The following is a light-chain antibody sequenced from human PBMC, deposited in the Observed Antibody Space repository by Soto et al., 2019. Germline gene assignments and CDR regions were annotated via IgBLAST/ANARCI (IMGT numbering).Light chain of an antibody. CDR3: MQGTHWPWT. V-gene: IGKV2-30*01. CDR2: RIS. Sequence: DVELTQSPLSLPVTLGQPASISCRSSQSLVYTDGNTYLNWFQQRPGQSPRRLISRISNRDSGVPDRFSGSGSGTDFTLKISRVEAEDVGVYYCMQGTHWPWTFGQGTKVEIK. J-gene: IGKJ1*01. CDR1: QSLVYTDGNTY.